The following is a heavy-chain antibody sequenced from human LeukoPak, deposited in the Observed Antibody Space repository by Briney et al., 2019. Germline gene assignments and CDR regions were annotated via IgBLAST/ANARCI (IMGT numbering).Heavy chain of an antibody. CDR2: ISSSGSTI. V-gene: IGHV3-11*04. J-gene: IGHJ5*02. CDR3: ASTRNPQLYYDFWSGYYRA. CDR1: GFTFSDYY. D-gene: IGHD3-3*01. Sequence: KSGGSLRLSCAASGFTFSDYYMSWIRQAPGKGLEWVSYISSSGSTIYYADSVKGRFTISRDNAKNSLYLQMNSLRAEDTAVCYCASTRNPQLYYDFWSGYYRAWGQGTLVTVSS.